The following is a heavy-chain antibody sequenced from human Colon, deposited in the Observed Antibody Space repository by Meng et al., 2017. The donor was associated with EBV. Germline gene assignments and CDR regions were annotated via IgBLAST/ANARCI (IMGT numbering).Heavy chain of an antibody. CDR3: ARRRGGSGRDC. V-gene: IGHV4-39*01. J-gene: IGHJ4*02. D-gene: IGHD3-10*01. CDR2: IYHSGST. CDR1: GGSISSNGYY. Sequence: QLPVIESCHGLDKPVEPLALTCTVSGGSISSNGYYWDWVRQPPGKGLEWIGAIYHSGSTSYNPSLQSRVTMFVDTSKNQFSLMLTSVTATDTAVYYCARRRGGSGRDCWGQGTLVTVSS.